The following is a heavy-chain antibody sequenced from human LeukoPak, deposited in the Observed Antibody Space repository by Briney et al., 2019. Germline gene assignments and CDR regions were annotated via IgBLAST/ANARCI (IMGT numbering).Heavy chain of an antibody. Sequence: ASVKVSCKASGYTFTSYYMHWVRQAPGQGLEWMGIINPSGGSTSYAQKFQGRVTMTRDTSTSTVYMELSSLRSEDTAVYHCARDSGRLVATVLDLDYWGQGTLVTVSS. V-gene: IGHV1-46*01. CDR2: INPSGGST. CDR3: ARDSGRLVATVLDLDY. D-gene: IGHD5-12*01. CDR1: GYTFTSYY. J-gene: IGHJ4*02.